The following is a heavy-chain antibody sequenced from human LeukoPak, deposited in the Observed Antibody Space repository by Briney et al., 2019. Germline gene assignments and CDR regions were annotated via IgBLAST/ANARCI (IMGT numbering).Heavy chain of an antibody. D-gene: IGHD1-26*01. CDR3: AREQVGGVGRESDY. CDR2: IKPDGSEK. CDR1: GFTFSSSW. J-gene: IGHJ4*02. Sequence: GGSLRLSCAASGFTFSSSWMMWVRPAPGKGLEWVANIKPDGSEKYYVDSVKGRFTISRDNAKNSLYLQMNSRRAEDTAVDYCAREQVGGVGRESDYWGQGTLLTVSS. V-gene: IGHV3-7*03.